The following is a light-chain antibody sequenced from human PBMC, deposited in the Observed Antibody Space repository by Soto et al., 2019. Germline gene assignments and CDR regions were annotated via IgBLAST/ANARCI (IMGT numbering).Light chain of an antibody. J-gene: IGKJ4*01. CDR2: KTS. CDR3: QQYANLPLT. V-gene: IGKV3-15*01. CDR1: QSVGTN. Sequence: EVVMTQSPATVSVSPGERTSLSCRASQSVGTNLGWYQQKPGQAPRLLISKTSTRATGVPARFSGSGSGTEFTLTISSLQSEDIAVYYCQQYANLPLTFGGGTKVDIK.